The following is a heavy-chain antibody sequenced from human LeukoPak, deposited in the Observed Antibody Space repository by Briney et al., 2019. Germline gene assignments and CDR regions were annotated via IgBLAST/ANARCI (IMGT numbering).Heavy chain of an antibody. CDR1: GSPFSDFS. J-gene: IGHJ4*02. V-gene: IGHV3-23*01. D-gene: IGHD2-8*01. Sequence: GGSLRLSCATSGSPFSDFSMSWVRQAPGKGLEWISTTNSGGTSTYYAESVKGRFTISRDNSKNTLYLQMSSLRVEDTAVYYCAKQSYARSLGEGGPGTLVSVSS. CDR3: AKQSYARSLGE. CDR2: TNSGGTST.